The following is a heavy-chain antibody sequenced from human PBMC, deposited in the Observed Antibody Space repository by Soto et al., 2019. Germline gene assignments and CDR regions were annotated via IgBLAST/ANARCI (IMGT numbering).Heavy chain of an antibody. J-gene: IGHJ5*02. CDR1: GFTFSSFW. CDR3: ATAGSSGWYPS. V-gene: IGHV3-74*01. D-gene: IGHD6-19*01. Sequence: PGGPLRLSCAASGFTFSSFWLHWVRQAPGKGLVWVSRINSDGSSTAYADSVKGRFTISRDNVKNTLYLQMNSLRAEDTALYYCATAGSSGWYPSWGQGTLVTVSS. CDR2: INSDGSST.